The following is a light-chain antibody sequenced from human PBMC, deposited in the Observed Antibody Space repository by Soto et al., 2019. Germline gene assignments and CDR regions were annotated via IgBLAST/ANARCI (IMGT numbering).Light chain of an antibody. J-gene: IGLJ2*01. V-gene: IGLV4-69*01. Sequence: QLVLTQSPSASASLGASVKLTCTLSSGHSTYAIAWHQQQPEKGPRYLMKLNSDGSHSKGDGIPDRFSGSSSGAERYLTISSPQSWDEADYYRQAWGTGIPVIFGGGTKVTVL. CDR2: LNSDGSH. CDR3: QAWGTGIPVI. CDR1: SGHSTYA.